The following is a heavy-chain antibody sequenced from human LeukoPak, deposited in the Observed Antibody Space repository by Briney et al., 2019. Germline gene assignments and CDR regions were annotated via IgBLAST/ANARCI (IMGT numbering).Heavy chain of an antibody. V-gene: IGHV3-21*01. J-gene: IGHJ3*01. CDR2: ISSSSSYI. Sequence: GGSLRLSCAASGFTFSSYSMNWVRQAPGKGLEWVSSISSSSSYIYYADSVKGRFTISRDNAKNSLYLQMNSLRAEDTAVYYCARGGAAITSAFDVWGQGTMVTVSS. CDR1: GFTFSSYS. CDR3: ARGGAAITSAFDV. D-gene: IGHD2-2*01.